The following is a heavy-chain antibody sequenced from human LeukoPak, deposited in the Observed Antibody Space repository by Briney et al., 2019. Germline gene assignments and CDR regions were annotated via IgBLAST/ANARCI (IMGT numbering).Heavy chain of an antibody. CDR3: ARDNAMVRGVIISGYYYGMDV. CDR2: IYSGGST. CDR1: GFTVSSNY. D-gene: IGHD3-10*01. Sequence: GGSLRLSCAASGFTVSSNYMSWVRQAPGKGLEWVSVIYSGGSTYYADSVKGRFTISRDNSKNTLYLQMNSLRAEDTAVYYCARDNAMVRGVIISGYYYGMDVWGQGTTVTVSS. V-gene: IGHV3-66*01. J-gene: IGHJ6*02.